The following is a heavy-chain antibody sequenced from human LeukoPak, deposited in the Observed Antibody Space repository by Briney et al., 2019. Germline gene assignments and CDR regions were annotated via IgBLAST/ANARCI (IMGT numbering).Heavy chain of an antibody. D-gene: IGHD6-13*01. V-gene: IGHV3-48*01. CDR1: GFTFSSYS. CDR3: ARRPYSTSWYYFDY. CDR2: ISSSSSTI. Sequence: PGGSLRLSCAASGFTFSSYSMNWVRQAPGKGLEWVSYISSSSSTIYYADSVKGRFTISRDNAKNSLYLQMSTLRAEDTAVYYCARRPYSTSWYYFDYWGQGTLVTVSS. J-gene: IGHJ4*02.